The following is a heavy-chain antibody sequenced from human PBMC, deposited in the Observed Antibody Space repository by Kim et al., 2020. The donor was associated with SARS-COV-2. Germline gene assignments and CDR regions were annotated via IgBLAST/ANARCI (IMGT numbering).Heavy chain of an antibody. J-gene: IGHJ3*01. CDR2: IIPVFGAA. CDR3: ARGLGPLTSRLKDFVVEPRGIPMRYHYGSDASDL. D-gene: IGHD2-2*02. V-gene: IGHV1-69*13. CDR1: GGTFSNYD. Sequence: SVKVSCKASGGTFSNYDISWVRLAPGQGLEWMGGIIPVFGAAKYAQRLQGRVTITADASTGTVYMDLSSLRSEDTAVYYCARGLGPLTSRLKDFVVEPRGIPMRYHYGSDASDLWGQGTLVTVSS.